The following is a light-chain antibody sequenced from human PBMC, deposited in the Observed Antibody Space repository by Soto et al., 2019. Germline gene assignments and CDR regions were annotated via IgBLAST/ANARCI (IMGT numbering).Light chain of an antibody. V-gene: IGKV3-20*01. J-gene: IGKJ1*01. CDR1: QTVSGNS. Sequence: EIVLTQSPGTLSLSSGERATLSCRASQTVSGNSLAWYQQKAAQAPRLLIYDASIRATGVPDRFRGSGSGTDFTLTISSLGPEDFAVYYCHQHGISPWTFGQGTRVEIK. CDR3: HQHGISPWT. CDR2: DAS.